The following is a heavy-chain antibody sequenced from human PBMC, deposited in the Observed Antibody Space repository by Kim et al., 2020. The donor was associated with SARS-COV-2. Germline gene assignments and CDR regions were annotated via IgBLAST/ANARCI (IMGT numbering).Heavy chain of an antibody. CDR3: AKSRNMSLHYFDY. CDR2: IGAGGRTT. D-gene: IGHD3-10*02. J-gene: IGHJ4*02. CDR1: GFTFNSYA. V-gene: IGHV3-23*01. Sequence: GGSLRLSCAASGFTFNSYAMTWVRQTPEKGLEWVSGIGAGGRTTVYADSVKGRFTISRDNSKNSLYVQMNSLRVEDTAVYYCAKSRNMSLHYFDYWGQGTLVTVSS.